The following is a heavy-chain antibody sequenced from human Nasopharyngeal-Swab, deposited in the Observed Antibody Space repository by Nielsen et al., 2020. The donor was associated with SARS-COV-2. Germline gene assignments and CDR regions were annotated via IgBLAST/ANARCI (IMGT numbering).Heavy chain of an antibody. J-gene: IGHJ4*02. CDR3: VRGGGWYVGAPYYFDY. CDR1: GYTFTSYA. CDR2: INTNTGNP. D-gene: IGHD6-19*01. V-gene: IGHV7-4-1*02. Sequence: ASVKVSCKASGYTFTSYAMNWVRQAPGQGLEWMGWINTNTGNPTYAQGFTGRFVFSLDTSVSTAYLQISSLKAEDTAVYYCVRGGGWYVGAPYYFDYWGQGTLVTVSS.